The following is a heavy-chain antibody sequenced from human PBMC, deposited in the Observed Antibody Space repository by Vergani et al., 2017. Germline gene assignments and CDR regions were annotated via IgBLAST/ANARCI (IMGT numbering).Heavy chain of an antibody. Sequence: QVQLQESGPGLVKPPGTLSLTCAVSGDSISSNNCWTLVRQPPGKGLELIGEICHTEDTKYSPSLKSRVTVSVDASRNLCSLRLNSVTAADTAVYYCATIGYRRWGYYFDYWGQGILVTVSS. J-gene: IGHJ4*02. CDR2: ICHTEDT. V-gene: IGHV4-4*03. D-gene: IGHD2-2*02. CDR1: GDSISSNNC. CDR3: ATIGYRRWGYYFDY.